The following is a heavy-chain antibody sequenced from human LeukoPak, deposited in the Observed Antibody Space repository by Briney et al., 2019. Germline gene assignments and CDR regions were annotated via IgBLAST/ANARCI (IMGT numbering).Heavy chain of an antibody. Sequence: GGSLRLSCAASGFTFSSYWMHWVRQAPGKGLVWVSRINSDGSSTSYADSVKGRFTISRDNAKNTLYLQMNSLRAEDTAVYYCARDRGVATKRIDLYYWGQGTLVTVSS. J-gene: IGHJ4*02. CDR1: GFTFSSYW. CDR3: ARDRGVATKRIDLYY. D-gene: IGHD5-12*01. V-gene: IGHV3-74*01. CDR2: INSDGSST.